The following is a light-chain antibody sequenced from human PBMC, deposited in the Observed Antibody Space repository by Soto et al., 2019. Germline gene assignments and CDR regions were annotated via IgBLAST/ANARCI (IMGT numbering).Light chain of an antibody. CDR1: QSLEHSDGYTY. CDR2: QIS. V-gene: IGKV2-24*01. Sequence: DVVLTQPPLSSPVALGQPASISCSSSQSLEHSDGYTYLHWLHQRPGQPPRLLIYQISKRLSGGPHRFSGSGAGTAFPLNISRVEAEDVGLYYCLQGTQSFTFGQGTKLEI. CDR3: LQGTQSFT. J-gene: IGKJ2*01.